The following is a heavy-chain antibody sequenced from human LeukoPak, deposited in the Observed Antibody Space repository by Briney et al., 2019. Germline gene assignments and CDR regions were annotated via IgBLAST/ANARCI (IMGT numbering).Heavy chain of an antibody. J-gene: IGHJ4*02. V-gene: IGHV3-15*01. CDR3: ARQATVTTNKLFDY. Sequence: GGSLRLSCVGSGFSFSDTWMSWVCQSPGKGLEWVGRIKSKTDGGTTDYAAPVKGRFTISRDNAKNSLYLQMNSLRAEDTAVYYCARQATVTTNKLFDYWGQGTLVTVSS. CDR2: IKSKTDGGTT. CDR1: GFSFSDTW. D-gene: IGHD4-17*01.